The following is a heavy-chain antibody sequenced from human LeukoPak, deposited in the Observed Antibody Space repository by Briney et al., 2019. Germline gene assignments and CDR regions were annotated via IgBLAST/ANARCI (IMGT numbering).Heavy chain of an antibody. D-gene: IGHD6-19*01. CDR2: IKKDGSEK. CDR1: GFSFSTSW. Sequence: GGSLRLSCAASGFSFSTSWLTWVRQAPGKGLGWVANIKKDGSEKYYVDSVKGRFTISRDNAKNSVYLQMNSLRAEDTAVYYCARISYSSGWYFDYWGQGSLVTVSS. CDR3: ARISYSSGWYFDY. V-gene: IGHV3-7*01. J-gene: IGHJ4*02.